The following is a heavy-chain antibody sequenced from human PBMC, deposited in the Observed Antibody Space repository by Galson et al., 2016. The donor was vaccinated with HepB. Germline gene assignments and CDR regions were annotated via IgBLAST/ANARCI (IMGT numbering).Heavy chain of an antibody. CDR3: AGNHYNTNGPQH. CDR2: VTWDGIST. J-gene: IGHJ4*02. D-gene: IGHD2-8*01. V-gene: IGHV3-43*01. CDR1: GFTFEDYT. Sequence: SLRLSCAASGFTFEDYTMHWVRQAPGKGLQWISLVTWDGISTYYADSVKGRFTISRDNSKNSLFLQMNTLRTEDSALYYCAGNHYNTNGPQHWGQGTLVTVSS.